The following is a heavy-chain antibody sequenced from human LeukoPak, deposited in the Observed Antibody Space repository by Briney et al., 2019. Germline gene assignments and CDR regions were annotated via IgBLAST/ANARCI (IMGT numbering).Heavy chain of an antibody. CDR1: GYTLTELS. Sequence: ASVKVSCKVSGYTLTELSMHWVRQAPGQGLEWMGWISAYNGNTNYAQKLQGRVTMTTDTSTSTAYMELRSLRSDDTAVYYCARDFDAFDIWGQGTMVTVSS. V-gene: IGHV1-18*01. CDR3: ARDFDAFDI. J-gene: IGHJ3*02. CDR2: ISAYNGNT.